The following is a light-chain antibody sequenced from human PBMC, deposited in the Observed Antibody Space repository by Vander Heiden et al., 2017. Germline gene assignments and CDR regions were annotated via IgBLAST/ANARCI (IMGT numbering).Light chain of an antibody. CDR3: GTWDSSLSAVV. Sequence: QSVLTQPPSVSAAPGQKVTISCSGSNSNVGNNYVSWYQHLPRTAPKLLIYDNNKRPSGIPDRFSGSKSGTSATLGITGLQTGDEADYYCGTWDSSLSAVVFGGGSKLTVL. CDR2: DNN. CDR1: NSNVGNNY. J-gene: IGLJ2*01. V-gene: IGLV1-51*01.